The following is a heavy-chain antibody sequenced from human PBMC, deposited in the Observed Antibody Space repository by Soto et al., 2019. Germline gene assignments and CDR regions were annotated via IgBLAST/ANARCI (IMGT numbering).Heavy chain of an antibody. D-gene: IGHD3-9*01. CDR3: ARDILTGYYRGTY. CDR2: IYSGGST. J-gene: IGHJ4*02. V-gene: IGHV3-53*01. CDR1: VFTVSSNY. Sequence: VGSLRLSCASSVFTVSSNYMSCVRQAPGKGLEWVSVIYSGGSTYYADSVKGRFTISRDNSKNTLYLQMNSLRAEDTAVYYCARDILTGYYRGTYWGQGTLVSVS.